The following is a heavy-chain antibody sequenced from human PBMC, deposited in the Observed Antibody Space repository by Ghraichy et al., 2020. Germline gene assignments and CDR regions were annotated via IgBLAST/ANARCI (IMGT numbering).Heavy chain of an antibody. D-gene: IGHD2-8*02. V-gene: IGHV3-23*01. CDR1: GFTFNNYA. CDR2: VGVNGFDT. J-gene: IGHJ6*02. CDR3: AKESGYCTGGDCYATHQFYYGMDV. Sequence: GGSLRLSCAASGFTFNNYAMSWVRQAPGKGLEWVSGVGVNGFDTHYGDPVRGRFIISRDNSKNTLYLQMNSLRVDETAVYYCAKESGYCTGGDCYATHQFYYGMDVWGQGTTVTVSS.